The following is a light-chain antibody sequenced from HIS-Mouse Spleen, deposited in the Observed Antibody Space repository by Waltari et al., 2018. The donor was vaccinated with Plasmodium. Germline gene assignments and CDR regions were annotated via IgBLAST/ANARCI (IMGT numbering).Light chain of an antibody. V-gene: IGLV2-8*01. CDR1: SSDVGGYTS. CDR3: SSYAGSNFVV. Sequence: QSALTQPPSASGSPGQSVTISCTGTSSDVGGYTSVSWYQQHPGKAPKLMIYEVSKRPSGAPDRFSGSKSGNTASLTVSGLQAEDEADYYCSSYAGSNFVVFGGGTKLTVL. J-gene: IGLJ2*01. CDR2: EVS.